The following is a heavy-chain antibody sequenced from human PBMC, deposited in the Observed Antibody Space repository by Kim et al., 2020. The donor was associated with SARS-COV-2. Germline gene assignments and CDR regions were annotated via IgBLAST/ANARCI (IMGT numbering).Heavy chain of an antibody. CDR1: GGSISSGGYY. CDR3: ARGLRTTVGPFDY. CDR2: IYYSGST. V-gene: IGHV4-31*03. D-gene: IGHD4-17*01. Sequence: SETLSLTCTVSGGSISSGGYYWSWIRQHPGKGLEWIGYIYYSGSTYYNPSLKSRVTISVDTSKNQFSLKLSSVTAADTAVYYCARGLRTTVGPFDYWGQGTLVTVSS. J-gene: IGHJ4*02.